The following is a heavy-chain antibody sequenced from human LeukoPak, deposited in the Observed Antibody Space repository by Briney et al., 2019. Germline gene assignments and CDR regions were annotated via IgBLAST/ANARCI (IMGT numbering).Heavy chain of an antibody. CDR2: ISSNGGST. V-gene: IGHV3-64*01. CDR3: ARGLEDIVVVVAATHFDY. CDR1: GFTFSSYA. Sequence: PGGSLSLSCAASGFTFSSYAMHWVRQAPGKGLEYVSAISSNGGSTYYANSVKGRFTISRDNSKNTLYLQMGSLRAEDMAVYYCARGLEDIVVVVAATHFDYWGQGTLVTVSS. D-gene: IGHD2-15*01. J-gene: IGHJ4*02.